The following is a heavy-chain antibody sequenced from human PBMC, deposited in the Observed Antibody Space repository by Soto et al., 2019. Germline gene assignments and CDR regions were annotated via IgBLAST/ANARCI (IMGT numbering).Heavy chain of an antibody. CDR1: GGSFSVYY. D-gene: IGHD3-3*01. CDR3: ARVRDWFDP. V-gene: IGHV4-34*01. CDR2: IDHSGYT. J-gene: IGHJ5*02. Sequence: PSETLSLTGAVYGGSFSVYYWNWIRQPPGKGLEWIGEIDHSGYTNYNPSLMSRVTISVDTSKNQFSLRLTSVTAADTAVYYCARVRDWFDPWGQGTLVTVSS.